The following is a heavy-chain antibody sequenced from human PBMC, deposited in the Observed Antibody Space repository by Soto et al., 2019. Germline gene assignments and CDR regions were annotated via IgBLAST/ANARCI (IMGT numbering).Heavy chain of an antibody. CDR1: GGSISSYY. Sequence: SETLSLTCTVSGGSISSYYWSWIRQPPGKGLEWIGYIYYSGSTNYNPSLKSRVTISVATSKNQFSLKLSSVTAADTAVYYCARRESGRYYDFWSGYLGAFDIWGQGTMVTVSS. J-gene: IGHJ3*02. V-gene: IGHV4-59*08. CDR3: ARRESGRYYDFWSGYLGAFDI. D-gene: IGHD3-3*01. CDR2: IYYSGST.